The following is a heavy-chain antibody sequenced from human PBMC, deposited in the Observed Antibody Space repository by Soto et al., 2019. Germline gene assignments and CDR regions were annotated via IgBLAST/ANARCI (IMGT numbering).Heavy chain of an antibody. CDR2: INHSGST. D-gene: IGHD7-27*01. CDR3: ARLPGNWGSRYWYFDL. Sequence: LSLTCAVYGGSFSGYYWSWIRQPPGKGLEWIGEINHSGSTNYNPSLKSRVTISVDTSKNQFSLKLSSVTAADTAVYYCARLPGNWGSRYWYFDLWGRGTLVTVSS. CDR1: GGSFSGYY. V-gene: IGHV4-34*01. J-gene: IGHJ2*01.